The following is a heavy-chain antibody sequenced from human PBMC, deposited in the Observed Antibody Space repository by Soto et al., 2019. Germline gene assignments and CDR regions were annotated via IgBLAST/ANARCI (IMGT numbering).Heavy chain of an antibody. J-gene: IGHJ6*02. CDR1: GFTYSSYG. CDR2: VSYDGSGK. V-gene: IGHV3-30*03. CDR3: ARYAEAYVNVMGTIRSGYYYHGLDV. D-gene: IGHD1-1*01. Sequence: QVQLVESGGGVVQSGRSLRLSCVGSGFTYSSYGIHWVRQAPGKGLEWVAVVSYDGSGKYYADSVKGRFTISRDNSKNTLYLQMNTLGVEDTAVYHCARYAEAYVNVMGTIRSGYYYHGLDVWGQGTTVIVSS.